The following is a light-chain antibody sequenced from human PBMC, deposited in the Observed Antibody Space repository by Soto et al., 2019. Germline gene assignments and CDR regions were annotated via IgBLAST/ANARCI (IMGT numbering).Light chain of an antibody. J-gene: IGLJ1*01. CDR1: SSDIGRYNF. Sequence: QSALTHPASMSGSPGQSITISCTGTSSDIGRYNFVSWYQHHPGKAPKLIIYEATKRPSGVSYRFSGSKSGNTASLTISGLQAEDEADYYCPSYTITSTYVFGTGTKVTVL. CDR3: PSYTITSTYV. CDR2: EAT. V-gene: IGLV2-14*01.